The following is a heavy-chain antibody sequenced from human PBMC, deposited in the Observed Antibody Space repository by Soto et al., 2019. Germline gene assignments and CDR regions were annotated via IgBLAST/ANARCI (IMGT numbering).Heavy chain of an antibody. V-gene: IGHV3-15*01. J-gene: IGHJ4*02. Sequence: EVQLVESGGGLVKPGGSLRLSCAASGFTFSNAWMSWVRQAPGKGLEWVGRIKSKINGGTTDFAAPVKGRFTISRDDSKNTLFLHTNSLKTEDTAVYYCTTDDPINNYWGQGTLVTVSS. CDR2: IKSKINGGTT. CDR3: TTDDPINNY. CDR1: GFTFSNAW.